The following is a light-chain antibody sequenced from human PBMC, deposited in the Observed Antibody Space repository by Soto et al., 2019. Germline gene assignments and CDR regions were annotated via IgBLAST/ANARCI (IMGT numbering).Light chain of an antibody. CDR1: SSDIGGYKH. J-gene: IGLJ1*01. V-gene: IGLV2-14*01. CDR3: SSYTTSSTQV. Sequence: QSVLTQPASVSGSPGQSITISCTGTSSDIGGYKHVSWYQQRPGKAPKLMIYEVSNRPSGVSNRFSGSKSGNTASLTISGLQAEDEADYYCSSYTTSSTQVFGTGTKVTVL. CDR2: EVS.